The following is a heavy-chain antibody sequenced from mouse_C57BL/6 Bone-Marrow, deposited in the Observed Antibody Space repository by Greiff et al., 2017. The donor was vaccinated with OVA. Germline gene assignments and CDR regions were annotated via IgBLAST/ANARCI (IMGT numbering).Heavy chain of an antibody. D-gene: IGHD2-4*01. Sequence: VQLQQSGTVLARPGASVKMSCKTSGYTFTSYWMHWVKQRPGQGLEWIGAIYPGNSDTSYNQKFKGKAKLTAVTSASTAYMELSSLTNEDYAVYYCTRGYDYDEGSNYLDYWGQGTTLTVSS. V-gene: IGHV1-5*01. CDR3: TRGYDYDEGSNYLDY. CDR2: IYPGNSDT. J-gene: IGHJ2*01. CDR1: GYTFTSYW.